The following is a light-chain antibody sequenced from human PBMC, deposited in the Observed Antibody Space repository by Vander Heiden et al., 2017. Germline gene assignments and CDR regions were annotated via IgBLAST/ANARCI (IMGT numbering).Light chain of an antibody. CDR2: LGS. CDR3: MQAVQTPFT. Sequence: EPASISCRSSQSLLHSNGYNYLDWYLQKPGQSPQLLIYLGSNRASGVPDRFSGSGSGTDFTLKISRVEAEDVGVYYCMQAVQTPFTFGPGTKVDIK. CDR1: QSLLHSNGYNY. J-gene: IGKJ3*01. V-gene: IGKV2-28*01.